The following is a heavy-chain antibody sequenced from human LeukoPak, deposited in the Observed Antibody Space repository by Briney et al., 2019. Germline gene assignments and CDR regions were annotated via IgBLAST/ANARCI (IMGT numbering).Heavy chain of an antibody. CDR1: GGSIRSYY. V-gene: IGHV4-59*01. Sequence: SETLSLTCTVSGGSIRSYYWSWIRHLPGKGLEWIGYMHDSGNTHYNPSLKSRVTISVDRSKNQFSLKLRSVTAADTAVYYCARVTGYMIEDYFDSWGQGTLVTVSS. D-gene: IGHD3-22*01. CDR2: MHDSGNT. J-gene: IGHJ4*02. CDR3: ARVTGYMIEDYFDS.